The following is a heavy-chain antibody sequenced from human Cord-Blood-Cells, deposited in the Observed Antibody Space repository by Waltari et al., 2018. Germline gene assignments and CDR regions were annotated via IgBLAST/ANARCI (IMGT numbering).Heavy chain of an antibody. V-gene: IGHV4-59*01. D-gene: IGHD3-10*01. Sequence: QVQLQESGPGLVKPSETLSLTCTVSGGSISSYYWSWIRQPPGKGLEWIGYIYYSGSTNYNPSLKSRVTISVDTSKNQFSLKLSSVTAADTAVYYCARDDGSRDFQHWGQGTLVTVSS. J-gene: IGHJ1*01. CDR3: ARDDGSRDFQH. CDR2: IYYSGST. CDR1: GGSISSYY.